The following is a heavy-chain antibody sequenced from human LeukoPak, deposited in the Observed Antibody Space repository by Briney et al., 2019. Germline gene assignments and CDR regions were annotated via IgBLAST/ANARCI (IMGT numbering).Heavy chain of an antibody. CDR3: AKELRITMIVVVSYAFDI. V-gene: IGHV3-48*01. CDR2: ISSSSSTI. J-gene: IGHJ3*02. CDR1: GFTFSSYS. D-gene: IGHD3-22*01. Sequence: GGSLRLSCAASGFTFSSYSMNWVRQAPGKGLEWVSYISSSSSTIYYADSVKGRFTISRDNSKNTLYLQMNSLRAEDTAVYYCAKELRITMIVVVSYAFDIWGQGTMVTVSS.